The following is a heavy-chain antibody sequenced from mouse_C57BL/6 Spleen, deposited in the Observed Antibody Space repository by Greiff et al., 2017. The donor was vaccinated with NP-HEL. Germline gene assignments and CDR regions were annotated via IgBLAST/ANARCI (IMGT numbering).Heavy chain of an antibody. CDR1: GYAFSSSW. Sequence: VQLQQSGPELVKPGASVMISCKASGYAFSSSWMNWVKQRPGKGLEWIGRIYPGDGDTNYNGKFKGKATLTADKSSSTAYMQLSSLTSEDSAVYFCANYDYDRYFDVWGTGTTVTVSS. V-gene: IGHV1-82*01. J-gene: IGHJ1*03. CDR3: ANYDYDRYFDV. CDR2: IYPGDGDT. D-gene: IGHD2-4*01.